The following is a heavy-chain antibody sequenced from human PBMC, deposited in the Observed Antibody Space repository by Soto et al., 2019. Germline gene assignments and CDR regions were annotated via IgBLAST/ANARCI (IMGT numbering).Heavy chain of an antibody. V-gene: IGHV1-69*13. J-gene: IGHJ4*02. D-gene: IGHD5-12*01. CDR1: GGTFSNYA. Sequence: SVKVSCKASGGTFSNYAISWVRQAPGQGLEWMGGIIPIYGTANYAQKFQGRLTMTADESTSTVYMELSSLRSDDTAVYYCAREDKPGGYTPPGTSGFDSWGQGTLVTVSS. CDR3: AREDKPGGYTPPGTSGFDS. CDR2: IIPIYGTA.